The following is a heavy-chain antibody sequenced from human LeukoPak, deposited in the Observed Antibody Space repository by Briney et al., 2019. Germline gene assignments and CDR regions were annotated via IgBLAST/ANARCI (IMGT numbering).Heavy chain of an antibody. V-gene: IGHV3-74*01. CDR3: AKGRRVDP. CDR1: GFTFSSYW. CDR2: IKTDGSST. J-gene: IGHJ5*02. Sequence: GGSLRLSCAASGFTFSSYWMHWVRQAPGKGLVWVSRIKTDGSSTSYADSVKGRFTISRDNAKNTLYLQMNSLRAEDTAVYYCAKGRRVDPWGQGTLVTVSS.